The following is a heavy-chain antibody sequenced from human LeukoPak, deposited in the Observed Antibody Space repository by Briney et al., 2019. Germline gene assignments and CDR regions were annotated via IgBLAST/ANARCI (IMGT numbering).Heavy chain of an antibody. CDR1: GFIVSSTY. Sequence: GGSLRLSCAASGFIVSSTYMSWVRQAPGKGLEWVSVIYSGGSTYYADSVKGRFTISRDNSKNTLYLQINSLRAEDTAVYYCARDSNYYYWGQGTLVTVSS. J-gene: IGHJ4*02. D-gene: IGHD6-13*01. CDR2: IYSGGST. CDR3: ARDSNYYY. V-gene: IGHV3-66*02.